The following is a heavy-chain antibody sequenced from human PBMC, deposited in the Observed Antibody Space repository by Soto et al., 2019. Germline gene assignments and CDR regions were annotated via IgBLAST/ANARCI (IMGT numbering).Heavy chain of an antibody. Sequence: SETLSLTCTVSGGSISRYYWSWIRQPPGKGLGWIGYIYYSGSPDYNPSLKTRVTISVDTSKNQFSLKLSSVTAADTAVYYCARQNYYDSSGYYYAFDIWGQGTMVTVSS. CDR2: IYYSGSP. V-gene: IGHV4-59*08. CDR1: GGSISRYY. D-gene: IGHD3-22*01. CDR3: ARQNYYDSSGYYYAFDI. J-gene: IGHJ3*02.